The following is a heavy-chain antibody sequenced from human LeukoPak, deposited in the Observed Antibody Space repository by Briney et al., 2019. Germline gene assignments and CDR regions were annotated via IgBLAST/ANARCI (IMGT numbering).Heavy chain of an antibody. CDR3: AREGALHAFDI. CDR2: ISYDGSHK. D-gene: IGHD3-10*01. CDR1: GFTFSSYA. Sequence: GRSLRLSCAASGFTFSSYAMHWVRQAPGKGLEWVAVISYDGSHKYYADSVKGRFTISRDNSKNTLYLQMNSLRAEDTAVYYCAREGALHAFDIWGQGTMVSVSS. V-gene: IGHV3-30*04. J-gene: IGHJ3*02.